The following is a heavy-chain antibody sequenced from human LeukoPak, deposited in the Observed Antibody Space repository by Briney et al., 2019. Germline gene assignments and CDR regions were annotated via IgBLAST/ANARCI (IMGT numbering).Heavy chain of an antibody. V-gene: IGHV3-53*01. CDR3: ARDQYYDSGTYSYYYMDV. Sequence: GGSLRLSCAASGFIVSSNYMSWVRQAPGKGLEWVSVIDSGGRTFYADSVRGRFTISRDNSKNTLFLQMNSLRAEDTAVYYCARDQYYDSGTYSYYYMDVWGKGTTVTVSS. J-gene: IGHJ6*03. CDR2: IDSGGRT. D-gene: IGHD3-10*01. CDR1: GFIVSSNY.